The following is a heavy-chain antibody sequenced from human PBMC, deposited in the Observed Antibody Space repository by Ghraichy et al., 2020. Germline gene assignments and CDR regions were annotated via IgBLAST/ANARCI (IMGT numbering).Heavy chain of an antibody. CDR3: ARRWISWDAMDV. CDR1: GASMHRYY. J-gene: IGHJ6*02. D-gene: IGHD6-13*01. CDR2: IHYSGSA. V-gene: IGHV4-59*01. Sequence: SETLSLTCIVSGASMHRYYWGWIRQPPGRGLEWIGYIHYSGSANYSPSLKSRVTISADTSKNQFSLKLSSVTAADTAVYYCARRWISWDAMDVWGQGTTVTVSS.